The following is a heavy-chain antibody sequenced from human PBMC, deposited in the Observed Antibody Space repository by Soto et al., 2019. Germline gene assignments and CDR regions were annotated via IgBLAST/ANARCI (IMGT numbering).Heavy chain of an antibody. CDR2: IKSKTDGGTT. CDR1: GFTVSNAW. Sequence: GGSLRLSCAASGFTVSNAWISWVRQAPGKGLEWVGRIKSKTDGGTTDYAAPVKGRFTISRDDSKNTLYLQMKSLKTEDTAVYYCTTSAPAAALYYYGMDVWGQGTTVTSP. CDR3: TTSAPAAALYYYGMDV. D-gene: IGHD2-2*01. V-gene: IGHV3-15*01. J-gene: IGHJ6*02.